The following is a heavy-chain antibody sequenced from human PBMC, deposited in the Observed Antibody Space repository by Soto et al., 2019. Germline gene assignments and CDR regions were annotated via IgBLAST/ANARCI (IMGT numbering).Heavy chain of an antibody. J-gene: IGHJ5*02. CDR1: GYTFTSYA. CDR3: ARALVLSGYKTGYNWFDP. CDR2: INAGNGNT. V-gene: IGHV1-3*01. Sequence: ASVKVSCKASGYTFTSYAIHWVRQAPGQRLEWMGWINAGNGNTKYSQKFQGRVTITRDTSASTAYMELSSLRSEDTAVYYCARALVLSGYKTGYNWFDPWGQGTLVTVSS. D-gene: IGHD5-12*01.